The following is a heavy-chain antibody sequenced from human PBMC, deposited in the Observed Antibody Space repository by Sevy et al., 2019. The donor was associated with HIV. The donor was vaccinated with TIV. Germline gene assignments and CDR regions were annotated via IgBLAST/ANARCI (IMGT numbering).Heavy chain of an antibody. V-gene: IGHV3-23*01. CDR2: ISGSGGSCDKT. J-gene: IGHJ4*02. CDR3: ARKYVSCGYFDY. CDR1: GFTFSRYA. D-gene: IGHD3-22*01. Sequence: GGSLRLSCAASGFTFSRYAMNWVRQAPGKGLEWVSGISGSGGSCDKTNYGESVKVRFTIYRDDSKHSLYLQLNRLRAEDTDIYYCARKYVSCGYFDYWGQGTLVTVSS.